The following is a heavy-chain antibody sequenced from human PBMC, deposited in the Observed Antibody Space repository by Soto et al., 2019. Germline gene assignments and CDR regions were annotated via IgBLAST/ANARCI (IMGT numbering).Heavy chain of an antibody. J-gene: IGHJ4*02. CDR2: IIPIFGTA. V-gene: IGHV1-69*13. CDR3: ARGSGAMYYYDSSGYSRGFDY. Sequence: AASVKVSCKASGGTFSSYAISWVRQAPGQGLEWMGGIIPIFGTANYAQKFQGRVTITADESTSTAYMELSSLRPEDTAVYYCARGSGAMYYYDSSGYSRGFDYWGQGTLVTVSS. CDR1: GGTFSSYA. D-gene: IGHD3-22*01.